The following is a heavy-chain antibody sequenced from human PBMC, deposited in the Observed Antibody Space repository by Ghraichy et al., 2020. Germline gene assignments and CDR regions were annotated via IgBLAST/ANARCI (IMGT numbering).Heavy chain of an antibody. CDR3: ARGLGSPDASF. D-gene: IGHD3-10*01. J-gene: IGHJ4*02. V-gene: IGHV3-72*01. CDR2: IKNKDNKYTT. CDR1: GFTFSDHY. Sequence: GESLNISCAASGFTFSDHYMDWVRQAPGKGLEWVGRIKNKDNKYTTEYAASVKGRFTISRDDSKNSLYLQVNSLKTEDTAMYYCARGLGSPDASFWGQGTLVTVSS.